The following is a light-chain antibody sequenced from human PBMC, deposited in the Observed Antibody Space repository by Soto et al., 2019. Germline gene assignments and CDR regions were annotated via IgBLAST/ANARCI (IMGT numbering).Light chain of an antibody. CDR1: QNLSSNY. CDR3: QQYGTLPPRYT. V-gene: IGKV3-20*01. Sequence: VLTQSPGTLSLSPGERATLSCRASQNLSSNYLAWYQQKPGQAPRLLMDSTSSRATGFPDRFSGSGSGTHFTLTLTRMEPEDDAVYYCQQYGTLPPRYTFGQGTKLEIK. J-gene: IGKJ2*01. CDR2: STS.